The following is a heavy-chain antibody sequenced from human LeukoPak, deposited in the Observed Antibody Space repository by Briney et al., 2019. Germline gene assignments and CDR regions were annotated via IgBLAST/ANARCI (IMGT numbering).Heavy chain of an antibody. Sequence: GSLRLSCAASGFTFSSYSMNWVRQAPGKGLEWVSYISSSSSTIYYADSVKGRFTISRDNAKNSLYLQMNSLRAEDTAVYYRARDGGYDFWSGYYQDYWGQGTLVTVSS. J-gene: IGHJ4*02. CDR3: ARDGGYDFWSGYYQDY. V-gene: IGHV3-48*01. CDR2: ISSSSSTI. D-gene: IGHD3-3*01. CDR1: GFTFSSYS.